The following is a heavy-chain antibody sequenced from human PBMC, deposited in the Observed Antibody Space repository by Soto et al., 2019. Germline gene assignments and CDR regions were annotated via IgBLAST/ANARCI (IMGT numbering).Heavy chain of an antibody. Sequence: GASVKVSCKASGGTLSSYAISWVRQAPGQGLEWMGGIIPIFGIANYAQKFQGRVTITADESTSTAYMELSSLRSEDTAVYYCARAFYGTLPTGFDPWGQGTLVTVSS. CDR1: GGTLSSYA. CDR2: IIPIFGIA. V-gene: IGHV1-69*13. CDR3: ARAFYGTLPTGFDP. D-gene: IGHD4-17*01. J-gene: IGHJ5*02.